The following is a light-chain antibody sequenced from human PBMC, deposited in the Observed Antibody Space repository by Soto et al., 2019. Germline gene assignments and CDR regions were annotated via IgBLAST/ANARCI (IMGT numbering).Light chain of an antibody. CDR2: KVS. J-gene: IGKJ5*01. CDR3: MQAAHWPIT. V-gene: IGKV2-30*01. CDR1: QSLVYSDGIAY. Sequence: DVVMAQPTLSLPVTLGQPASISCRSKQSLVYSDGIAYFSWFQQRPGRSPRRLIYKVSNRDSGVPARFSGSGSGTDFALKISRVEADDVGVYYCMQAAHWPITFGQGTRLEIK.